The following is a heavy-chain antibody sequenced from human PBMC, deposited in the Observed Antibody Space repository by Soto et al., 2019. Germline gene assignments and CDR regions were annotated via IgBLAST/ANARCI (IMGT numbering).Heavy chain of an antibody. CDR3: AREGPNVAHDAFDI. J-gene: IGHJ3*02. D-gene: IGHD1-1*01. Sequence: XGSRRLSCPASGVTLGSSAMHWVRQAPGKGLEWVAVISYDGSNKYYADSVKGRFTISRDNSKNTLYLQMKGLRAEDTAVYYCAREGPNVAHDAFDIWGQGTMVTVSS. V-gene: IGHV3-30-3*01. CDR1: GVTLGSSA. CDR2: ISYDGSNK.